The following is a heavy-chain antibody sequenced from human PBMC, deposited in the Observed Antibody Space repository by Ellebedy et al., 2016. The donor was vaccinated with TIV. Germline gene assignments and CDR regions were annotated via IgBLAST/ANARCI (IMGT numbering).Heavy chain of an antibody. V-gene: IGHV4-59*02. CDR3: AKIVSGGASFDP. CDR2: ITPIGST. Sequence: MPSETLSLTCTASGASVSSYFWRWIRQSPGKGLEWIGYITPIGSTNYNPSLKSRVTMSPEPSKNSLSLHLASVTATDTAIYYCAKIVSGGASFDPWGQGTLVTVSS. J-gene: IGHJ5*02. CDR1: GASVSSYF. D-gene: IGHD3-16*01.